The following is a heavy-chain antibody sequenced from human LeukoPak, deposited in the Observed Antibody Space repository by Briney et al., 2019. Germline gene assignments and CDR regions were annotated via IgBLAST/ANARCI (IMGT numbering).Heavy chain of an antibody. Sequence: GGSLRLSCATSQFNFNKFGMTWVRQAPGKGLEWVSSISGNGGSTQYADSVQGRFAISRDNSKNTLYLQMNSLRAEDTAVYFCAKDPNGDYIGTFDTWGQGTMVTVSS. CDR2: ISGNGGST. J-gene: IGHJ3*02. CDR3: AKDPNGDYIGTFDT. CDR1: QFNFNKFG. D-gene: IGHD4-17*01. V-gene: IGHV3-23*01.